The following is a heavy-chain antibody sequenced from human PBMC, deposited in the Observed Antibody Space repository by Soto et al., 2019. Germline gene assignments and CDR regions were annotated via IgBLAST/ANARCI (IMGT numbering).Heavy chain of an antibody. CDR3: ATAYGSGSIKYYYYYMDV. CDR1: GYTLTELS. V-gene: IGHV1-24*01. Sequence: ASVKVSCKVSGYTLTELSMHWVRQAPGKGLEWMGGFDPEDGETIYAQKFQGRVTMTEDTSTDTAYMELSSLRSEDTAVYYCATAYGSGSIKYYYYYMDVWGKGTTVTVSS. CDR2: FDPEDGET. J-gene: IGHJ6*03. D-gene: IGHD3-10*01.